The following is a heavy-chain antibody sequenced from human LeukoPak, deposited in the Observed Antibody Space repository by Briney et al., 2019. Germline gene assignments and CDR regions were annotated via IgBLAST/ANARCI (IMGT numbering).Heavy chain of an antibody. CDR1: GFTFSSYV. CDR2: ISGSGDST. CDR3: AKDRIVGATARLFDY. J-gene: IGHJ4*02. V-gene: IGHV3-23*01. D-gene: IGHD1-26*01. Sequence: GASLRLSCAASGFTFSSYVMSWVRQAPGKGLGWVSGISGSGDSTYYADSVKGRFTISRDNSTNTLYLQMNSLRAEDTAVYYCAKDRIVGATARLFDYWGQGTLVTVSS.